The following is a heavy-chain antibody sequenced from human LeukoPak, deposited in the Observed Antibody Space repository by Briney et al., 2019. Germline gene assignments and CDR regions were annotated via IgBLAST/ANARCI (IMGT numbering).Heavy chain of an antibody. CDR1: GGSISSYY. J-gene: IGHJ3*02. CDR3: ARHPGRNGAFDI. Sequence: PSETLSLTCTVSGGSISSYYWSWIRQPPGKGLEWIGYIYYSGSTNYNPSLKSRVTISVDTSKNQFSLKLSSVTAADTAVYYCARHPGRNGAFDIWGQGTMVTVSS. V-gene: IGHV4-59*08. D-gene: IGHD2-8*01. CDR2: IYYSGST.